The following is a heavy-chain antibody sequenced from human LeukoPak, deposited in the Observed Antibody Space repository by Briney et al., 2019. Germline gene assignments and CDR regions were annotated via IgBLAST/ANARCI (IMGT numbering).Heavy chain of an antibody. CDR3: AKDTSTISVSGTCFDY. J-gene: IGHJ4*02. Sequence: GGPLRLSCAASGFTFSSYSMNWVRHAPRKGRGWVAFTRYDEDNKYYADSVKGRFTISRDNSKNTLYLQMNSLRAEDTAVYYCAKDTSTISVSGTCFDYWGQGTLVTVSS. V-gene: IGHV3-30*02. CDR2: TRYDEDNK. CDR1: GFTFSSYS. D-gene: IGHD6-19*01.